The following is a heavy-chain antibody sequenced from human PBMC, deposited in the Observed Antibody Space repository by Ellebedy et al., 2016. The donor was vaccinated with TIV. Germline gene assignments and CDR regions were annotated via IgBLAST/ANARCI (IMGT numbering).Heavy chain of an antibody. J-gene: IGHJ4*02. CDR3: ARDRHCVGGRCYSV. V-gene: IGHV3-48*02. D-gene: IGHD2-15*01. CDR1: GFTFSSYS. Sequence: GESLKISCAASGFTFSSYSINWVRQAPGKGLEWVSYISSSSSSTYYADSVKGRFTISRDNANNYLYLQMNSLRDEDTAVYYCARDRHCVGGRCYSVWGQGTLVTVSS. CDR2: ISSSSSST.